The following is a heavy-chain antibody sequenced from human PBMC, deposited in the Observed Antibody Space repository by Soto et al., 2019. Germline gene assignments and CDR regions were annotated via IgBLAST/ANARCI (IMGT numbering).Heavy chain of an antibody. J-gene: IGHJ6*02. CDR1: GYTFTGYN. D-gene: IGHD6-13*01. CDR2: ISPNSGGT. CDR3: AREISSSWLRYGMDV. Sequence: ASVKVSCKASGYTFTGYNMHWVRQAPGQGLEWMGWISPNSGGTNYAQKFQGRVTMTRDTSISTAYMELSRLRSDDTAVYNCAREISSSWLRYGMDVWGQGTTVTVSS. V-gene: IGHV1-2*02.